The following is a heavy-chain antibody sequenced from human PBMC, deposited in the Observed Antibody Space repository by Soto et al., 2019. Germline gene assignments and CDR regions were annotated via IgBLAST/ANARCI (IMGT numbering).Heavy chain of an antibody. CDR2: ITPIFGTA. CDR3: ARDPRGYDSSGYYYPGAFDI. CDR1: GGTFSSYA. Sequence: SVKVSCKASGGTFSSYAISWVRQAPGQGLEWMGGITPIFGTANYAQKFQGRVTITADKSTSTAYMELSSLRSEDTAVYYCARDPRGYDSSGYYYPGAFDIWGQGTMVTVSS. D-gene: IGHD3-22*01. J-gene: IGHJ3*02. V-gene: IGHV1-69*06.